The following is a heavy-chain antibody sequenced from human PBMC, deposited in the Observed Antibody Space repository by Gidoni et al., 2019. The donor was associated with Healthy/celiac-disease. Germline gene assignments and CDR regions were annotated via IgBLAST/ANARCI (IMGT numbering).Heavy chain of an antibody. D-gene: IGHD6-19*01. CDR1: GFPFSSYA. Sequence: EVQLLESGGGLVQPGGSLRLSCAASGFPFSSYAMSWVRQAPGKGLGWVSAISGSGGSTYYADSVKGRFTISRDNSKNTLYLQMNSLRAEDTAVYYCAKGYSSGWYYFDYWGQGTLVTVSS. J-gene: IGHJ4*02. V-gene: IGHV3-23*01. CDR3: AKGYSSGWYYFDY. CDR2: ISGSGGST.